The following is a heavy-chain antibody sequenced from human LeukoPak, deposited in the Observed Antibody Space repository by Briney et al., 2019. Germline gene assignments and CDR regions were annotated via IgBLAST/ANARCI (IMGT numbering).Heavy chain of an antibody. CDR2: IYYGGST. V-gene: IGHV4-31*03. CDR1: GGSISSGGYY. CDR3: ARDEVVTAITDY. J-gene: IGHJ4*02. Sequence: SETLSLTCTVSGGSISSGGYYWSWIRQHPGKGLEWIGYIYYGGSTYYNPSLKSRVTISVDTSKNQFSLKLSSVTAADTAVYYCARDEVVTAITDYWGQGTLVTVSS. D-gene: IGHD2-21*02.